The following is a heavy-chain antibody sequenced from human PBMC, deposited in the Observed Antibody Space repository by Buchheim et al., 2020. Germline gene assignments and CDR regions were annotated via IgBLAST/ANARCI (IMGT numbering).Heavy chain of an antibody. CDR2: IIPIFGTA. V-gene: IGHV1-69*12. CDR1: GGTFSSYA. Sequence: QVQLVQSGAEVKKPGSSVKVSCKASGGTFSSYAISWVRQAPGQGLEWMGGIIPIFGTANYAQKFQGRVTITADESTSTAYMELSSLRSEDTAVYYCAEWGLPRDDYGGNSVGNWFDPWGQGTL. J-gene: IGHJ5*02. D-gene: IGHD4-23*01. CDR3: AEWGLPRDDYGGNSVGNWFDP.